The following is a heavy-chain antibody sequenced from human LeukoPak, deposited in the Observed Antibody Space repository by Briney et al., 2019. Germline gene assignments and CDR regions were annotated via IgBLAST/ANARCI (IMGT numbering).Heavy chain of an antibody. D-gene: IGHD5-18*01. Sequence: ASVKVSCKASGYTFTSYGISWVRQAPGQGLEWMGWISAYNGNTNYAQKLQGRVTMTTDTSTSTAHMELRSLRSDDTAVYYCARDTKTWIRVWNYWGQGTLVTVSS. V-gene: IGHV1-18*01. J-gene: IGHJ4*02. CDR2: ISAYNGNT. CDR1: GYTFTSYG. CDR3: ARDTKTWIRVWNY.